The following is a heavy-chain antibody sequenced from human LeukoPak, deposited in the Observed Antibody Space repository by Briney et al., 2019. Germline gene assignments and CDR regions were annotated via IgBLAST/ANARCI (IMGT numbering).Heavy chain of an antibody. Sequence: SETLSLTCIVSGDSFSSGAYYWSWVRQPPGKGLEWLGYIYHTGSTYYNPSLKSRVTISVDRSKDQFSLKLNSVTAADTAVYYCARDRLTVTTNYYYGMYVWGQGTTVTVSS. J-gene: IGHJ6*02. CDR2: IYHTGST. V-gene: IGHV4-30-2*01. D-gene: IGHD4-17*01. CDR1: GDSFSSGAYY. CDR3: ARDRLTVTTNYYYGMYV.